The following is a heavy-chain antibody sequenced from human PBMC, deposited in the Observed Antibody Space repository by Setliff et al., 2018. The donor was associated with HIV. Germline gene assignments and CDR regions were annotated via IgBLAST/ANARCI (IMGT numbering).Heavy chain of an antibody. V-gene: IGHV4-34*01. J-gene: IGHJ4*02. Sequence: SETLSLTCAVYGGSFSGYYWSWIRQPPGKGLEWIGEINHSGSTNYNPSLKSRVTISVDTSKNQFSLKLSSVTAADTAVYYCARPRYTSSYTPFDYWGQGTLVTAPQ. CDR3: ARPRYTSSYTPFDY. D-gene: IGHD6-6*01. CDR2: INHSGST. CDR1: GGSFSGYY.